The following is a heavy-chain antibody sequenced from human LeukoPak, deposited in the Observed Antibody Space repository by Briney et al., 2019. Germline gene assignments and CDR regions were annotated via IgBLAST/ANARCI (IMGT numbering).Heavy chain of an antibody. CDR2: ISAYNGNT. V-gene: IGHV1-18*01. D-gene: IGHD3-10*01. CDR3: ARGPMVRGVIITGYYFDY. J-gene: IGHJ4*02. Sequence: ASVKVSCKASGYTFTSYGISWVRQAPGQGLEWMGWISAYNGNTNYAQKLQGRVTMTTDTSTSTAYMELRSLRSDDTAVYYCARGPMVRGVIITGYYFDYWGQGTLVTVPS. CDR1: GYTFTSYG.